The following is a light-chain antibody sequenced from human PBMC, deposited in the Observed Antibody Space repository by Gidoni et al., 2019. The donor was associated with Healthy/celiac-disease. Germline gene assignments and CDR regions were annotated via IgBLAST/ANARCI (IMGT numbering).Light chain of an antibody. CDR1: QGVSSY. Sequence: IVLTQSPATLSLSPGERATLSCRASQGVSSYLAWYQQKPGQAPRLLIYDASNRATGIPARFSGSGPGTDFTLTISNLEPEDFAVYYCQQRSNWHPTFGGGTKVEIK. CDR3: QQRSNWHPT. CDR2: DAS. J-gene: IGKJ4*01. V-gene: IGKV3D-11*01.